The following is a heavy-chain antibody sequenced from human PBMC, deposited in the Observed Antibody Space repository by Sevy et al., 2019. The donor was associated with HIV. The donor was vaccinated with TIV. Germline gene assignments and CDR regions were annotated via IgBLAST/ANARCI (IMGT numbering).Heavy chain of an antibody. CDR1: GFTFSSYG. CDR3: AKDGGKRWLQLGAFDI. D-gene: IGHD5-12*01. Sequence: GGSLRLSCAASGFTFSSYGMHWVRQAPGKGLEWVAVISYDGSNKYYADSVKGRFTISRDNSKNTLYLQMNSLRAEDTAVYYCAKDGGKRWLQLGAFDIWGQWTMVTVSS. CDR2: ISYDGSNK. J-gene: IGHJ3*02. V-gene: IGHV3-30*18.